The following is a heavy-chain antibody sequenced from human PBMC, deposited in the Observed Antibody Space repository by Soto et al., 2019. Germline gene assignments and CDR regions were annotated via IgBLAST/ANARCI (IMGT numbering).Heavy chain of an antibody. CDR3: ATHVTYYYDSSGYYQGGHWFDP. CDR1: GYTLTELS. J-gene: IGHJ5*02. Sequence: ASVKVSCKVSGYTLTELSMHWVLQAPGKGLEWMGGFDPEDGETIYAQKFQGRVTMTEDTSTDTAYMELSSLRSEDTAVYYCATHVTYYYDSSGYYQGGHWFDPWGQGTLVTVSS. V-gene: IGHV1-24*01. CDR2: FDPEDGET. D-gene: IGHD3-22*01.